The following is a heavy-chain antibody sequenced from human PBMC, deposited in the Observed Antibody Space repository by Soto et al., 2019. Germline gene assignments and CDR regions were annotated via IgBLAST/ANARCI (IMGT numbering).Heavy chain of an antibody. D-gene: IGHD3-10*01. CDR1: GGTFSSYA. J-gene: IGHJ6*02. CDR2: IIPIFGTA. V-gene: IGHV1-69*06. CDR3: ARGEVLLWFGGSLGYYYGMDV. Sequence: SVKVSCKASGGTFSSYAISWVRQAPGQGLEWMGGIIPIFGTANYAQKFQGRVTITADKSTSTAYMELSSLRSEDTAVYYCARGEVLLWFGGSLGYYYGMDVWGQGTTVTVSS.